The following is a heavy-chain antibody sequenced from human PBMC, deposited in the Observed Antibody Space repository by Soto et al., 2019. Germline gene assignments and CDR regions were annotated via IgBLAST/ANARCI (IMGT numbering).Heavy chain of an antibody. CDR1: VCTFISYA. J-gene: IGHJ6*02. V-gene: IGHV1-69*01. Sequence: VQGSCHASVCTFISYAGHGVRPPGGQGLEWMGGIIPIFGTANYAQKFQGRVTITAEESTSTAYMELSSLRSEDTAVYYCARAVQQPFLVVTAIPVDYSEGRDVWGHGTTVTVSS. CDR2: IIPIFGTA. D-gene: IGHD2-21*02. CDR3: ARAVQQPFLVVTAIPVDYSEGRDV.